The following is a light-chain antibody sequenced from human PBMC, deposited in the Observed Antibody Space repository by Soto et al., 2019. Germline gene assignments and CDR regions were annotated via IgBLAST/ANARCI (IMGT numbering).Light chain of an antibody. CDR2: YDS. CDR3: QVWDSSSDHVV. Sequence: SYELTQPPSVSVAPGKTARITCGGNNIGSKSVHWYQQKPGQAPVLVIYYDSDRPSGIPERFSGSNSGNTATLTISRVEAGDEADYYCQVWDSSSDHVVFGGGTNLPVL. V-gene: IGLV3-21*04. J-gene: IGLJ2*01. CDR1: NIGSKS.